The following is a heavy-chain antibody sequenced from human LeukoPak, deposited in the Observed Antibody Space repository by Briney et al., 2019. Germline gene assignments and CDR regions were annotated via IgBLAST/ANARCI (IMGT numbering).Heavy chain of an antibody. V-gene: IGHV3-7*01. D-gene: IGHD3-16*01. CDR2: INQDGSAK. CDR1: GFSFSSYG. Sequence: GRSLRLSCAASGFSFSSYGMHWVRQAPGKGPEWVAQINQDGSAKYYADSVMGRFTISRDSAKNSLYLQMNSLRAEDTAVYYCARFGYSSAYDYWGQGTQVTVSS. J-gene: IGHJ4*02. CDR3: ARFGYSSAYDY.